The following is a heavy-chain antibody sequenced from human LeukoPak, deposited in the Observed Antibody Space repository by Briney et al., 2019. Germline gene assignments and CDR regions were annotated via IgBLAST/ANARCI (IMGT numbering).Heavy chain of an antibody. Sequence: PGGSLRLSCAASGFTFSSYSMNWVRQAPGKGLEWVSSISSSSSYIYYADSVKGRFTISRDNAKNSLYLQMNSLRAEDTAVYYCAGDDYGGKLYFDYWGQGTLVTVSS. CDR1: GFTFSSYS. D-gene: IGHD4-23*01. CDR2: ISSSSSYI. J-gene: IGHJ4*02. CDR3: AGDDYGGKLYFDY. V-gene: IGHV3-21*01.